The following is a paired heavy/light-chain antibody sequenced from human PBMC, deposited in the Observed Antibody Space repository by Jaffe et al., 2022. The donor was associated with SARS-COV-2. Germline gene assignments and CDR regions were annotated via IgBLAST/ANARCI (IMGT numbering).Heavy chain of an antibody. CDR2: ISPSSGHI. CDR1: GFTFSRYT. V-gene: IGHV3-21*02. CDR3: ARCDYSYYMDV. J-gene: IGHJ6*03. Sequence: EVQLVESGGGLVKPGGSLRLSCVASGFTFSRYTMNWVRQAPGKGLEWVSSISPSSGHIYYADSVKGRFAISRDNAENSLSLQMNSLRAEDTAVYYCARCDYSYYMDVWGKGTTVTVSS.
Light chain of an antibody. V-gene: IGLV2-23*01. CDR3: CSYAGTNTFFA. CDR2: EGT. CDR1: INDVGSHEF. Sequence: QSALTQPASVSGSPGQSVTISCTGTINDVGSHEFVSWYQQHPGKAPKLIIFEGTKRPSGLSHRFSGSKSGNTASLTISGLQPEDEADYYCCSYAGTNTFFAFGTGTKVTVL. J-gene: IGLJ1*01.